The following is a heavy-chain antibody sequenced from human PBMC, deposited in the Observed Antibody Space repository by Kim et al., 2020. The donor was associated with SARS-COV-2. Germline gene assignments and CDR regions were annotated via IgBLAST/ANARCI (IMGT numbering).Heavy chain of an antibody. CDR2: ISYDGSNK. D-gene: IGHD3-9*01. CDR3: AKDPVAILTGSPYYGMDV. J-gene: IGHJ6*02. Sequence: GGSLRLSCAASGFTFSSYGMHWVRQAPGKGLEWVAVISYDGSNKYYADSVKGRFTISRDNSKNTLYLQMNSLRAEDTAVYYCAKDPVAILTGSPYYGMDVWGQGTTVTVSS. V-gene: IGHV3-30*18. CDR1: GFTFSSYG.